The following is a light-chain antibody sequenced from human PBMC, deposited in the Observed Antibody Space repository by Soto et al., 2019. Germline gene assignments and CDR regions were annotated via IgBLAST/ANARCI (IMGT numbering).Light chain of an antibody. CDR3: QSYDSSLSGWV. V-gene: IGLV1-40*01. Sequence: QSVLTQPPSVSGAPGQRVTISCTGSSSNIGAGYDVHWYQQVPGTAPKLLINTNNNRPSGVPDRFSGSKSGTSASLAITGLQAEDEADYYCQSYDSSLSGWVFGGGTKLTVL. CDR1: SSNIGAGYD. J-gene: IGLJ3*02. CDR2: TNN.